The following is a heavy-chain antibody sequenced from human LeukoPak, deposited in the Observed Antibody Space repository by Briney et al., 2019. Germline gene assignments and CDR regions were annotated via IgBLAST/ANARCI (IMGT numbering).Heavy chain of an antibody. V-gene: IGHV3-21*01. D-gene: IGHD4-11*01. CDR2: ISTTSRYI. J-gene: IGHJ4*02. CDR3: ARGNSDYDHDY. CDR1: GFTFSSYS. Sequence: PGGSLRLSCAASGFTFSSYSMNWVRQAPGKGLEWFSSISTTSRYIYYADSVKGRFTVSRDNAKKSLYLQMNSLRAEDKAVYYCARGNSDYDHDYWGQGTLVTVSS.